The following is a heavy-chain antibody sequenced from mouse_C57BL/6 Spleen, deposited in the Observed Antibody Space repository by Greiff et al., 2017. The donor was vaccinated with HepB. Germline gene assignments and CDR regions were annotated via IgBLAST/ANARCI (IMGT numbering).Heavy chain of an antibody. Sequence: QVQLKQPGAELVKPGASVKLSCKASGYTFTSYWMQWVKQRPGQGLEWIGEIDPSDSYTNYNQKFKGKATLTVDTSSSTAYMQLSSLTSEDSAVYYCARGATVGDYWGQGTTLTVSS. J-gene: IGHJ2*01. CDR2: IDPSDSYT. D-gene: IGHD1-1*01. CDR1: GYTFTSYW. CDR3: ARGATVGDY. V-gene: IGHV1-50*01.